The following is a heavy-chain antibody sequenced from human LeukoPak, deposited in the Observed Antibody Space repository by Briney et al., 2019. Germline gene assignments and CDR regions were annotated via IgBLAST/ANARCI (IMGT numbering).Heavy chain of an antibody. CDR1: GGSFSGYD. D-gene: IGHD6-19*01. Sequence: PSETLSLTCAVSGGSFSGYDWTWIRQPPGKGLEWIGEINHGGDRNYNPSLQSRLTISVDTSKNQFFLRMSSATAADTAVYYCARSLQWLVEARYYYYMDVWGEGTSVTVSS. CDR2: INHGGDR. J-gene: IGHJ6*03. V-gene: IGHV4-34*01. CDR3: ARSLQWLVEARYYYYMDV.